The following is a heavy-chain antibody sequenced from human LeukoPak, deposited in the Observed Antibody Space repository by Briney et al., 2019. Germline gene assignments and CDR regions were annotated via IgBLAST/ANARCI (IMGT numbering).Heavy chain of an antibody. CDR2: INDRGDST. Sequence: GGSLRLSCAASGFSLTTYAMGWVRQAPGKGLEWVSVINDRGDSTYYADSVKGRFTISRDSSKNTLYLQMNSLIGEDTAVYYCARVLPLKYTYGPDLFDYWGQGTLVTVSS. V-gene: IGHV3-23*01. D-gene: IGHD5-18*01. CDR3: ARVLPLKYTYGPDLFDY. CDR1: GFSLTTYA. J-gene: IGHJ4*02.